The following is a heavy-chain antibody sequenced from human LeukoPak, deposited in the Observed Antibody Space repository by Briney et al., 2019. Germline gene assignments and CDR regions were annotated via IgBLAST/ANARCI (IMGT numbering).Heavy chain of an antibody. V-gene: IGHV1-2*02. CDR3: ARGYYDILTGYYTPEDDYYYYGMDV. Sequence: ASVSVSFKASGYTFTVYYMHWVRQAPGQGRGWMGWVNPNSGGTNYTQKFQGRVTMTRDRAISTAYMERSRVRSEDRAVYYCARGYYDILTGYYTPEDDYYYYGMDVWAKGPRSPSP. D-gene: IGHD3-9*01. CDR1: GYTFTVYY. CDR2: VNPNSGGT. J-gene: IGHJ6*02.